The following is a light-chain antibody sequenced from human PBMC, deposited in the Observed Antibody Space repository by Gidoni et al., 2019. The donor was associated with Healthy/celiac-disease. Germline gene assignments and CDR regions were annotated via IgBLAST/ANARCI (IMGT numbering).Light chain of an antibody. CDR3: QQYNNWPPWT. V-gene: IGKV3-15*01. CDR1: QSVSSN. CDR2: GES. J-gene: IGKJ1*01. Sequence: EIVMTQSPATLSVSPGERATLSCRSSQSVSSNLDWYQQKPGQAPRLRIYGESTRATGIPARFSGSGSGKEFTLTISSLQSEDFAVYDCQQYNNWPPWTFXXXTKVEIK.